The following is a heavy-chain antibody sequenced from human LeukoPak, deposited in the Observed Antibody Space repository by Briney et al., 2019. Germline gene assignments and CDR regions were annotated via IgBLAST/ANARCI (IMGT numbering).Heavy chain of an antibody. CDR2: IGTAGDT. CDR1: GFTFSSYN. CDR3: ATATRSGYYDY. V-gene: IGHV3-13*01. J-gene: IGHJ4*02. D-gene: IGHD3-3*01. Sequence: GGSLRLSCAASGFTFSSYNMHWVRQATGKGLEWVSAIGTAGDTYYPGSVKGRFTISRDNVKNSLYLQMNSLRAGDTAVYYCATATRSGYYDYWGQGTLVTVSS.